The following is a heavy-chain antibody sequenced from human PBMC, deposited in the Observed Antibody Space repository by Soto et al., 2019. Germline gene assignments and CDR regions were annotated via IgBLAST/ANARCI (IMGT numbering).Heavy chain of an antibody. CDR1: GFTFSSNA. D-gene: IGHD2-15*01. V-gene: IGHV3-23*01. Sequence: GGSLRLSCAASGFTFSSNAMTWVRQAPGKGLEWVSAISGSGGITYYADSVKGRFTISRDNSKNTLFLQMSSLRAEDTAVYYCAKDSLVVAGTGFGWFDPWGQGTLVTVSS. CDR2: ISGSGGIT. CDR3: AKDSLVVAGTGFGWFDP. J-gene: IGHJ5*02.